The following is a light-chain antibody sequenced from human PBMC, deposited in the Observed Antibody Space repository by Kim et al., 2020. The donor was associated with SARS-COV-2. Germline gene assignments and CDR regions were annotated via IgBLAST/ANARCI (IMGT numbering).Light chain of an antibody. CDR1: SLRSYY. CDR3: NSRDSNDNVV. V-gene: IGLV3-19*01. CDR2: GKN. J-gene: IGLJ2*01. Sequence: SSELPQEPGVSVALGQTVRITCQGDSLRSYYATWYQQKPGQAPILVIYGKNNRPSGIPDRFSGSSSGNTASLTITGTQAGDEADYYCNSRDSNDNVVFGGGTQLPVL.